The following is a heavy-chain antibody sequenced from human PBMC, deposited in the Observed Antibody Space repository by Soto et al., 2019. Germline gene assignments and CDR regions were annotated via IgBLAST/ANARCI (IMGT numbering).Heavy chain of an antibody. CDR2: IDPSDSYT. D-gene: IGHD4-17*01. Sequence: PGESLKISCKGSGYRFISYWISWVRQKPGKGLEWMGRIDPSDSYTKYSPSFQGHVTISADRSISTAYLQWSSLKASDTAMYYCATPIHDYGDDVEGYWGEGTLVTVSS. CDR3: ATPIHDYGDDVEGY. V-gene: IGHV5-10-1*01. J-gene: IGHJ4*02. CDR1: GYRFISYW.